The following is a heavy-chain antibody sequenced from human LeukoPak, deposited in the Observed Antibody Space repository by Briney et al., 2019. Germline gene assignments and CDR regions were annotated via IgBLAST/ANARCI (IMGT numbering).Heavy chain of an antibody. Sequence: VASVKVSCKASGYSFNKFGISWVRQAPRQGREWMGWIRGYSGKTDSAQNLQDRVNMTTDNSTGTAYLELRRLRSDDTAVYFCVRVGSAYGDPLEFVLWGQGTLVTVSA. V-gene: IGHV1-18*01. CDR3: VRVGSAYGDPLEFVL. CDR1: GYSFNKFG. CDR2: IRGYSGKT. J-gene: IGHJ4*02. D-gene: IGHD2-21*01.